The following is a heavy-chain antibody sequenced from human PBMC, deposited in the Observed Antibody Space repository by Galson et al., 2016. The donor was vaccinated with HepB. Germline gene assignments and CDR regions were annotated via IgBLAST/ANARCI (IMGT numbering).Heavy chain of an antibody. CDR1: GGSISANS. V-gene: IGHV4-59*01. CDR3: ARDQGSFDS. Sequence: ETLSLTCTVSGGSISANSWSWIRQPPGRGLEWVAYIYPGMGTNYNPALLSRVNISIDTSTNQVSLKLTSVTAADTGVYFCARDQGSFDSWGQGTLVTVSS. CDR2: IYPGMGT. J-gene: IGHJ4*02.